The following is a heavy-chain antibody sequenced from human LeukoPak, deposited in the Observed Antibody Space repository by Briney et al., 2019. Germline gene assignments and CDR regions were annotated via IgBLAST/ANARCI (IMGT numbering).Heavy chain of an antibody. V-gene: IGHV4-4*07. CDR1: RGSISSYY. Sequence: SETLSLTCTVSRGSISSYYWSWIRQPAGKGLEWIGRIYTSGSTNYNPSLKSRVTMSVDTSKNQFSLKLSSVTAADTAVYYCARGDRPFYVSPDYWYFDLWGRGTLVTVSS. CDR3: ARGDRPFYVSPDYWYFDL. D-gene: IGHD3-16*01. CDR2: IYTSGST. J-gene: IGHJ2*01.